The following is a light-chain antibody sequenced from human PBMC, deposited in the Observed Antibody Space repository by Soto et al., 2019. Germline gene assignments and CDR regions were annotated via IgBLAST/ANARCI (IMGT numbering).Light chain of an antibody. CDR2: DAS. Sequence: IELTQSPGTLSLSPGERATLPCRASQSVSSSYLAWYQQKPGQAPRLLIYDASNRATGIPARFSGSGSGTDFTLTISSLEPEDFAVYYCQQRSNWLTFGGGTKVDIK. CDR1: QSVSSSY. J-gene: IGKJ4*01. CDR3: QQRSNWLT. V-gene: IGKV3D-20*02.